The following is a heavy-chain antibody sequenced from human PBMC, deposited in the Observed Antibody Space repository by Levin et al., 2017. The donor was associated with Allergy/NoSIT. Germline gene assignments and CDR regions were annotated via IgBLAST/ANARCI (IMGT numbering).Heavy chain of an antibody. CDR2: INHSGST. CDR1: GGSFSGYY. CDR3: ARATAGGGGY. Sequence: SQTLSLTCAVYGGSFSGYYWSWIRPPPGKGLEWIGEINHSGSTNYNPSLKSRVTISVDTSKNQFSLKLSSVTAADTAVYYCARATAGGGGYWGQGTLVTVSS. D-gene: IGHD6-13*01. J-gene: IGHJ4*02. V-gene: IGHV4-34*01.